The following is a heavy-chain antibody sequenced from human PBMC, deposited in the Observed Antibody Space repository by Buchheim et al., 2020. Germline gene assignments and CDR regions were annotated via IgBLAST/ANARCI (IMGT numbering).Heavy chain of an antibody. CDR2: ISSSGSTI. D-gene: IGHD1-26*01. CDR1: GFTFSSYE. CDR3: ARTGRSYYYYYGMDV. Sequence: EVQLVESGGGFVQPGGSLRLSCAASGFTFSSYEMNWVRQAPGKGLEWVSYISSSGSTIYYADSVKGRFTISRYNAKNSLYLQMNSLRAEDTAVYYCARTGRSYYYYYGMDVWGQGTT. V-gene: IGHV3-48*03. J-gene: IGHJ6*02.